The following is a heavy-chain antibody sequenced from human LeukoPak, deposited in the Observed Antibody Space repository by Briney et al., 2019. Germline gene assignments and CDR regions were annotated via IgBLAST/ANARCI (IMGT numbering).Heavy chain of an antibody. Sequence: ASVKPSCKASGYTFTGYYMHWVRQAPGQGLEWMGWINPNSGGTNYAQKFQGRVTMTRDTSISTAYMELSRLRSDDTAVYYCARDPADILTGYIYWGQGTLVTVSS. CDR3: ARDPADILTGYIY. CDR2: INPNSGGT. D-gene: IGHD3-9*01. V-gene: IGHV1-2*02. J-gene: IGHJ4*02. CDR1: GYTFTGYY.